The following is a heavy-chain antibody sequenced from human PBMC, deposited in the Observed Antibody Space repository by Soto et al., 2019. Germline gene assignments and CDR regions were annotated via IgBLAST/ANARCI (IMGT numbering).Heavy chain of an antibody. Sequence: SETLSLTCTVSGGSISGHYWSWIRQAPGKTLEWIGHVHSRGATNYNPSLRSRLTVSADTSRNQFSLKLTSVTAADTAIYYCTRVLDPGYSAHRGQGTLVTVSS. CDR3: TRVLDPGYSAH. V-gene: IGHV4-59*11. CDR1: GGSISGHY. J-gene: IGHJ4*02. CDR2: VHSRGAT.